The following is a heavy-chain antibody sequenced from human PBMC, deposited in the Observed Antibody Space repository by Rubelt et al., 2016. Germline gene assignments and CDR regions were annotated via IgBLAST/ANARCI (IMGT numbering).Heavy chain of an antibody. Sequence: GLEWMGWISAYNGNTNYAQKLQGRVTMTSDTSTSTAYMELRSLGSDDTAVYYCARVSPYGSGSYGFDPWGQGTLVTVSS. V-gene: IGHV1-18*01. CDR2: ISAYNGNT. CDR3: ARVSPYGSGSYGFDP. J-gene: IGHJ5*02. D-gene: IGHD3-10*01.